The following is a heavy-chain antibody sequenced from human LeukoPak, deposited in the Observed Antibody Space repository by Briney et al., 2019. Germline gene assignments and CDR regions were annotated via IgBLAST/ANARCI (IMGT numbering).Heavy chain of an antibody. CDR1: GFTFSTYG. D-gene: IGHD4-23*01. V-gene: IGHV3-33*01. Sequence: PGGSLRPSCAASGFTFSTYGMHWVRQAPGKGLEWVAVIWYDGSNKNYADSVKGRFTISRDNSKNTLYLQMNSLRAEDTAVYYCARVGSTVVTPGYFDYWGQGTLVTVSS. CDR2: IWYDGSNK. J-gene: IGHJ4*02. CDR3: ARVGSTVVTPGYFDY.